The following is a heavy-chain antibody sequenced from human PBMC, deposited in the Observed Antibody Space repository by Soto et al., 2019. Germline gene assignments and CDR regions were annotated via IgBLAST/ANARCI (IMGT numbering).Heavy chain of an antibody. V-gene: IGHV4-30-4*01. Sequence: SETLSLTCTVSGGSISSGDYYWSWIRQPPGKGLEWIGYIYYSGSTYYNPSLNSRVTISVDTSKNQYSLKLSSVTAADTAVYYCARARSSGYTFDYWGQGTLVTVSS. CDR2: IYYSGST. D-gene: IGHD3-22*01. J-gene: IGHJ4*02. CDR3: ARARSSGYTFDY. CDR1: GGSISSGDYY.